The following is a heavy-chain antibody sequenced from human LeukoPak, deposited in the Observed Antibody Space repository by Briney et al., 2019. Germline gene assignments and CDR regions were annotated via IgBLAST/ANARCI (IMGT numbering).Heavy chain of an antibody. J-gene: IGHJ3*02. CDR1: GFTFSSYE. CDR3: ARDRGDWDFGELLYDAFDI. D-gene: IGHD3-10*01. CDR2: ISSSGSTI. V-gene: IGHV3-48*03. Sequence: GGSLRLSCAAPGFTFSSYEMNWVRQAPGKGLERGSYISSSGSTIYYADAVKGRFTISRDNAKDSLYLQMNRLRAEETAVYYCARDRGDWDFGELLYDAFDIWGQGTMVTVSS.